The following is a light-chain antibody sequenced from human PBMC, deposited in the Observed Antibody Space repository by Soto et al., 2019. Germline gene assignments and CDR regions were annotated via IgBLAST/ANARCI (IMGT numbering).Light chain of an antibody. J-gene: IGKJ1*01. CDR1: QSVSSN. V-gene: IGKV3-15*01. Sequence: EIVMTQSPATLSVSPGERATLSCRASQSVSSNLAWYQQNPGQAPRLLIYGASTRATGIPARFSGSGSGTGFTPTISSLQPEDFAVYYCQHYNYWARTFGQGTKVESK. CDR3: QHYNYWART. CDR2: GAS.